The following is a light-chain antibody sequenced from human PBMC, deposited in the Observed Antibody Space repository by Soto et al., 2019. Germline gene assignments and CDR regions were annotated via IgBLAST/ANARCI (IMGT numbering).Light chain of an antibody. Sequence: QSALTQPASVSGSPGQSITISCTGTSSDVGGCNYVSWYQHHPGKAPKLMIYDVSNRPSGVSDRFSGSKSGNRASLTISGLQAEDEADYYCSSYTTSNTAFFGGGTKVTVL. V-gene: IGLV2-14*03. CDR3: SSYTTSNTAF. CDR1: SSDVGGCNY. CDR2: DVS. J-gene: IGLJ2*01.